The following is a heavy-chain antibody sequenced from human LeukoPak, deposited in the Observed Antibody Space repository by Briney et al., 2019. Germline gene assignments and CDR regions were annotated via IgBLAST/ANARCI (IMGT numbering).Heavy chain of an antibody. CDR3: ASIGYCTSTTCYAYFDD. J-gene: IGHJ4*02. CDR2: ISHDGDNK. Sequence: GGSLRLSCAASGFTFSNYAMHWVRQAPGKGLEWMAAISHDGDNKYYADSVKGRFTISRDNSKNTVDLQMSSLRAEDTAVYYCASIGYCTSTTCYAYFDDWGQGTLVTVSS. V-gene: IGHV3-30-3*01. D-gene: IGHD2-2*01. CDR1: GFTFSNYA.